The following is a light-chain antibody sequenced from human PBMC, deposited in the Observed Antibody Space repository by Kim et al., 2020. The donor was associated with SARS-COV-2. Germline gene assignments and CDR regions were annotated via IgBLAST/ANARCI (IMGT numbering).Light chain of an antibody. Sequence: ASVRDRFTITCRASQSVTNYLMWYQQKPGKAPNLLIYAASSLQSGVPSRFSGSGSGADFTLTISSLPPEDFATYYCQQSYTTPRPFGQGTRLEIK. CDR2: AAS. CDR3: QQSYTTPRP. V-gene: IGKV1-39*01. J-gene: IGKJ5*01. CDR1: QSVTNY.